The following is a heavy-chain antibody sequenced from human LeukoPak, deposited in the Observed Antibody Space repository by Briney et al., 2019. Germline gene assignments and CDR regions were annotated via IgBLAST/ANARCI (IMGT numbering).Heavy chain of an antibody. V-gene: IGHV4-31*03. CDR3: ARDHGWFGGFYYYGMDV. J-gene: IGHJ6*02. CDR1: GGSISSGGYY. D-gene: IGHD3-10*01. Sequence: PSQTLSLTCTVSGGSISSGGYYWSWIRQHPGKGLEWIGYIYYSGSTYYNPSLKSRVTISVDTSKNQFSLKLSSMTAADTAVYYCARDHGWFGGFYYYGMDVWGQGTTVTVSS. CDR2: IYYSGST.